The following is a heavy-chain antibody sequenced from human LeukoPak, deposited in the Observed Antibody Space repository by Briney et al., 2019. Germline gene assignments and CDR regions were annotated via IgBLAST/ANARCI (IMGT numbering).Heavy chain of an antibody. CDR1: GYSISSGYY. J-gene: IGHJ4*02. Sequence: PSETLSLTCTVSGYSISSGYYWGWIRQPPGKGLEWIGSIYHSGSTYYNPSLKSRVTISVDTSKNQFSLKLSSVTAADTAVYYCARQFSYSSSWYDYWGQGTLVTVSS. CDR2: IYHSGST. D-gene: IGHD6-13*01. CDR3: ARQFSYSSSWYDY. V-gene: IGHV4-38-2*02.